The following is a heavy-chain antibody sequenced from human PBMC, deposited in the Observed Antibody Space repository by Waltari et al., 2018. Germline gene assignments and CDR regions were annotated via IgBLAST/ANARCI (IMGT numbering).Heavy chain of an antibody. J-gene: IGHJ6*03. CDR2: IKQDGSEK. CDR3: ARARGYYYYMDV. V-gene: IGHV3-7*03. Sequence: EVQLVESGGGLVQPVGSLRLSWSPSGFTFSSYWMSWVRQAPGKGLEWVANIKQDGSEKYYVDSVKGRFTISRDNAKNSLYLQMNSLRAEDTAVYYCARARGYYYYMDVWGKGTTVTVSS. CDR1: GFTFSSYW.